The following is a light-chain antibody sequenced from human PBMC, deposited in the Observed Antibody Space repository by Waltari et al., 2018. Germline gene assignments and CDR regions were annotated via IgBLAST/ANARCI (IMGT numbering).Light chain of an antibody. CDR1: RSTHGTNI. Sequence: QSVLTPPPSASGTPGQRVTIPCFGSRSTHGTNIVSCYPQVPGTAPKPLIYNNNQRPSGVPERFSGSKSGTSASLAISWLQSEDEAEYSCAAWDDSLEGWVFGGGTRLTVL. J-gene: IGLJ3*02. CDR3: AAWDDSLEGWV. V-gene: IGLV1-44*01. CDR2: NNN.